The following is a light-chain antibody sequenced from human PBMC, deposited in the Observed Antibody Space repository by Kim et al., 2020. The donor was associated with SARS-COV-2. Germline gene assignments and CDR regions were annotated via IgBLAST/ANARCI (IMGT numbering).Light chain of an antibody. CDR1: QSVSNN. CDR3: HQYNDWPLGDT. CDR2: GAS. J-gene: IGKJ2*01. Sequence: EIVMTQSPATLSVSPGERATLSCRASQSVSNNLAWYQHKPGQPPRLLIYGASTRATGVPDRFSGSGSGTDFTLTVSSLQSEDFAIYYCHQYNDWPLGDTFGRGTELEI. V-gene: IGKV3-15*01.